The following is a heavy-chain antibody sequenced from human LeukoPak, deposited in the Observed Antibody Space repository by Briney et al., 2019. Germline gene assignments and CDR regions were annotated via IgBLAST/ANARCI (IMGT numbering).Heavy chain of an antibody. CDR3: ATNFDWLSYFDY. CDR1: GYTFTGYY. J-gene: IGHJ4*02. CDR2: INPNSGGT. V-gene: IGHV1-2*02. D-gene: IGHD3-9*01. Sequence: ASVNVSCKASGYTFTGYYMHWVRQAPGQGLEWMGWINPNSGGTNYAQKFQGRVTMTRDTSISTAYMELNRLRSDDTAAYYCATNFDWLSYFDYWGQGTLVTVSS.